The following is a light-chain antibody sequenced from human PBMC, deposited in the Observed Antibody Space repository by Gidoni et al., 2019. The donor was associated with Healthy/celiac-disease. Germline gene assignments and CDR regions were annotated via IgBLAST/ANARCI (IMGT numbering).Light chain of an antibody. CDR1: QSISSW. J-gene: IGKJ5*01. Sequence: DIQMTQSPSTLSASVGDRVTIPCRASQSISSWLAWYQQKPGKAPKLLIYKASSLESGVPSRFSGSGSGTEFTLNISSLQPDDFATYYCQQYNSYSPITFGQGTRLEIK. V-gene: IGKV1-5*03. CDR2: KAS. CDR3: QQYNSYSPIT.